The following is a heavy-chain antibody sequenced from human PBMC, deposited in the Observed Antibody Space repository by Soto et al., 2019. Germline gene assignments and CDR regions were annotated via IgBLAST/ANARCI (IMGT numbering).Heavy chain of an antibody. CDR1: GGSISSGGYY. CDR3: ARDRHYYDSSGYPHDAFDI. CDR2: IYYSGST. J-gene: IGHJ3*02. D-gene: IGHD3-22*01. Sequence: PSETLSLTCTVSGGSISSGGYYWSWIRQHPGKGLEWIGYIYYSGSTYYNPSLKSRVTISVDTSKNQFSLKLSSVTAAGTAVYYCARDRHYYDSSGYPHDAFDIWGQGTMVTVSS. V-gene: IGHV4-31*03.